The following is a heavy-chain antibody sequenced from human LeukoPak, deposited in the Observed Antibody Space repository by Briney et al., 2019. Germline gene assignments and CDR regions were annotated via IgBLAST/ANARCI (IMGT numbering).Heavy chain of an antibody. CDR1: GYSFTSYW. J-gene: IGHJ6*02. D-gene: IGHD6-19*01. V-gene: IGHV5-51*01. Sequence: GESLKISCKGSGYSFTSYWIVWVRQMTGKGLEWKGIIYPGDSDTRYSPSFQGQVTISADKSISTAYLQWSSLKASDTAMYYCARRSGWYDYYYGMDVWGQGTTVTVSS. CDR3: ARRSGWYDYYYGMDV. CDR2: IYPGDSDT.